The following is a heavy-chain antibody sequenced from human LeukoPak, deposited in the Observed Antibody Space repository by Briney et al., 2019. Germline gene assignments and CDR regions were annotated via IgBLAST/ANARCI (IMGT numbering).Heavy chain of an antibody. J-gene: IGHJ5*02. CDR2: FYHGGST. V-gene: IGHV4-38-2*02. CDR3: ARGANNWFDP. CDR1: GYSISTGYY. Sequence: SETLSLTCTVSGYSISTGYYWDWIRQPPGKGLEWIGTFYHGGSTYYNPSLKSRVTISVDTSKNQFSLKLSSVTAADTAVYYCARGANNWFDPWGQGTLVTVSS.